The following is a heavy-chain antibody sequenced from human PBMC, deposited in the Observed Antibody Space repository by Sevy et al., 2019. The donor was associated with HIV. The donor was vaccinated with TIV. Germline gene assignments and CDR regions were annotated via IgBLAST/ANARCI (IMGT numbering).Heavy chain of an antibody. CDR1: GVSISGSSYD. D-gene: IGHD6-13*01. CDR3: ARRIVAAGTGDYYYYGMDV. J-gene: IGHJ6*02. V-gene: IGHV4-39*01. Sequence: SETLSLTCTVSGVSISGSSYDWGWIRQPPGKGLEWIASIFFSGSTYYNPSLKSRVTISVDTSKSQISLKLNSVTAADTAVYYCARRIVAAGTGDYYYYGMDVWGQGTTVTVSS. CDR2: IFFSGST.